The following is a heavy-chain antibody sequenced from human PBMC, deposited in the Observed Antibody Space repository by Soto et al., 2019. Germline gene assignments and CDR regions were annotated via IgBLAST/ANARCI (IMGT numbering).Heavy chain of an antibody. J-gene: IGHJ4*02. Sequence: EVQLLESGGGLVQPGGSLRLSCAASGFTFSSYAMSWVRQAPGKGLEWVSAISGSGGSTYYADSVKGRFTISRDNSKNTLYLQINSLRAEDTAVSYCAKDNDILTGSVVLWGQGTLVTVSS. CDR3: AKDNDILTGSVVL. CDR2: ISGSGGST. D-gene: IGHD3-9*01. V-gene: IGHV3-23*01. CDR1: GFTFSSYA.